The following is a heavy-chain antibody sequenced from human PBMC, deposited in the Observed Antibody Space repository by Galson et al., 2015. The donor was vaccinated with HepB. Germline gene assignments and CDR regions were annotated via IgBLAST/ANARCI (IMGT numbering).Heavy chain of an antibody. V-gene: IGHV3-11*05. Sequence: SLRLSCAASGFTFSDYYMSWIRQAPGKGLEWVSYISSSSSYTNYADSVKGRFTISRDNAKNSLYLQMNSLRAEDTAVYYCARDQGGSGWYGGAFDIWGQGTMVTVSS. J-gene: IGHJ3*02. CDR2: ISSSSSYT. D-gene: IGHD6-19*01. CDR1: GFTFSDYY. CDR3: ARDQGGSGWYGGAFDI.